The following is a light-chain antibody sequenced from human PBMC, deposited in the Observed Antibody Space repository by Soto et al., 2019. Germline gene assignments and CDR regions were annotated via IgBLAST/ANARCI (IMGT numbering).Light chain of an antibody. CDR1: SSDVGDYNY. J-gene: IGLJ2*01. Sequence: QSALTQPASVSGSPGQSITISCTGTSSDVGDYNYVSWYQQHPGKAPKLLIYEVSNRPSGVSNRFSGSKSGNTASLTISGLQAEDEADYYCSSFTRSSTLVFGGGTQLTVL. V-gene: IGLV2-14*01. CDR3: SSFTRSSTLV. CDR2: EVS.